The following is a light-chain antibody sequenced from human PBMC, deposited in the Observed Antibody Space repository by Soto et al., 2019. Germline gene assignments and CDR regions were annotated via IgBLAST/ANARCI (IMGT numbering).Light chain of an antibody. CDR3: QQYGSSRET. V-gene: IGKV3-20*01. CDR2: GAS. J-gene: IGKJ1*01. CDR1: QSVSSSY. Sequence: EIVLTQSPGTLSLSPGERATLSCRASQSVSSSYLAWYQQKPGQAPRLLIYGASSRATGIPDRFSGSGSATDFTLTISRLEPEDFAVYYCQQYGSSRETFGQGTKVDIK.